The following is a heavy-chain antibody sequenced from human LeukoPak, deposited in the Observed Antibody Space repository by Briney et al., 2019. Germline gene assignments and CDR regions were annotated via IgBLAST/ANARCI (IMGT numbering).Heavy chain of an antibody. V-gene: IGHV1-18*01. J-gene: IGHJ5*02. Sequence: GASVKVSCKASGYXFTSYYINWVRQAPGQGLEWMGWISVYNGDTNYAQNFQGRVTMTTDTSTDTAYMELRSLRYDDTAVYYCARDGLSYTNPNNWFDPWGQGTLVTVSS. D-gene: IGHD2-2*02. CDR1: GYXFTSYY. CDR3: ARDGLSYTNPNNWFDP. CDR2: ISVYNGDT.